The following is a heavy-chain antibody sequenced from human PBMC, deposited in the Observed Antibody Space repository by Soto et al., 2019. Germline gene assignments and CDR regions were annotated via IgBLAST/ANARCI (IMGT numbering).Heavy chain of an antibody. D-gene: IGHD5-18*01. Sequence: SETLSLTCTVSGGSMSSYYWTWLRQSPGRGLEWIGYISYSGSTYYNPSLKSRVTISADTSKNQFSLRMNSMIAADTAVYYCARADPWLDYWGQGTLVTVSS. J-gene: IGHJ4*02. CDR1: GGSMSSYY. CDR2: ISYSGST. V-gene: IGHV4-59*01. CDR3: ARADPWLDY.